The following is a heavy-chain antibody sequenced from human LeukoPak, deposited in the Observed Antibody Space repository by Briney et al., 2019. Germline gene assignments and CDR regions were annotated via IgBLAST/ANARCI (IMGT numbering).Heavy chain of an antibody. D-gene: IGHD1-26*01. CDR2: VYQSGSN. J-gene: IGHJ3*02. Sequence: SETLSLTCTVSGGSLGISNWWSWVRQPPGKGLEWIGEVYQSGSNNYNPTLESRVTIPVDKSKNQFSLKLSSVTAADTAVYYCARSVSGSYGAFDIWGQGTMVTVSS. V-gene: IGHV4-4*02. CDR1: GGSLGISNW. CDR3: ARSVSGSYGAFDI.